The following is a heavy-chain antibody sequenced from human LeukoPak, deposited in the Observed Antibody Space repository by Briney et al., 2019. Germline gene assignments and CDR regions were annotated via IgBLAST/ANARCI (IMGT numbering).Heavy chain of an antibody. CDR2: IYSDGTT. D-gene: IGHD2-2*01. J-gene: IGHJ4*02. CDR3: ARDSSYCSSTSCYADYFDC. Sequence: PGGSLRLSCGASGFTFSSYAMSWARQAPGKGLEWVSFIYSDGTTYYADSVKGRFTISRDNSKNTLYLQMNSLRAEDTAVYYCARDSSYCSSTSCYADYFDCWGQGTLVTVSS. V-gene: IGHV3-53*01. CDR1: GFTFSSYA.